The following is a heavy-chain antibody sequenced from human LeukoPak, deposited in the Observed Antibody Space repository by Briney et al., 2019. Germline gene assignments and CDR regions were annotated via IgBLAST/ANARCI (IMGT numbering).Heavy chain of an antibody. J-gene: IGHJ5*02. D-gene: IGHD4-17*01. CDR2: IYPGDSDT. Sequence: GESLKIYCKGSGYRFTSYWIAWVRQMPGKGLEWMGIIYPGDSDTRYSPSFQGQVTISADKSISTAYLQWNTLKASDTAMYYCARHGPLGDYNWFDPWGQGTLVTVSS. CDR1: GYRFTSYW. V-gene: IGHV5-51*01. CDR3: ARHGPLGDYNWFDP.